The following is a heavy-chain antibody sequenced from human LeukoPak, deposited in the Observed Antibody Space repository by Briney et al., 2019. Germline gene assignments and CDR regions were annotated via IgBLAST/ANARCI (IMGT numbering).Heavy chain of an antibody. CDR2: ISSSSSYI. Sequence: GSLRLSCAASGFIFSSYSMNWVRQAPGKGLEWVSSISSSSSYIYYADSVKGRFTISRDNAKNSLYLQMNSLRAEDTAVYYCARDSRYCSSTSCYDWFDPWGQGTLVTVSS. CDR1: GFIFSSYS. D-gene: IGHD2-2*01. J-gene: IGHJ5*02. V-gene: IGHV3-21*01. CDR3: ARDSRYCSSTSCYDWFDP.